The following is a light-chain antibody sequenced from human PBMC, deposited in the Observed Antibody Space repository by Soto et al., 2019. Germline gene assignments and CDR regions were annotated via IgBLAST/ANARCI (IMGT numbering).Light chain of an antibody. CDR2: EIT. CDR3: NSYVGSNNYV. V-gene: IGLV2-8*01. J-gene: IGLJ1*01. CDR1: SSDVGRYNY. Sequence: QSVLAQPPSASGSPGQTVTISCTGTSSDVGRYNYVSWYQHHPGKAPKLIIYEITKRPSGVPDRFSGSKSGNTASLTVSGLQADDEAYYYCNSYVGSNNYVFGTGTKVTVL.